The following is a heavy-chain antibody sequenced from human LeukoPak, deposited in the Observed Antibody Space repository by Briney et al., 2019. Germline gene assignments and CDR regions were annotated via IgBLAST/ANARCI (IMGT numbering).Heavy chain of an antibody. CDR3: ARDMGPITMIVETWVFDP. D-gene: IGHD3-22*01. CDR1: GYTFTGYY. Sequence: ASVKVSCKASGYTFTGYYMHWVRQAPGQGLEWMGWINPNSGGTNYAQKFQGRVTMTRDTPISTAYMELSRLRSGDTAVYYWARDMGPITMIVETWVFDPWGQGTLVTVSS. J-gene: IGHJ5*02. CDR2: INPNSGGT. V-gene: IGHV1-2*02.